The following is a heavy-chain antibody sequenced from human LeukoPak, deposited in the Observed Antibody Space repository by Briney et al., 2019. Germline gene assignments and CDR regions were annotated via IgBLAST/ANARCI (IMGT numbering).Heavy chain of an antibody. CDR3: ARDYGDYGGDGMDV. J-gene: IGHJ6*02. V-gene: IGHV4-31*03. CDR2: IYYSGST. D-gene: IGHD4-17*01. Sequence: SETLSLTCTVSGGSISSGGYYWSWIRQHPGKGLEWIGYIYYSGSTYYNPSLKSRVTISVDTSKNQFSLKLSSVTAADTAVYYCARDYGDYGGDGMDVWGQGTTVTVSS. CDR1: GGSISSGGYY.